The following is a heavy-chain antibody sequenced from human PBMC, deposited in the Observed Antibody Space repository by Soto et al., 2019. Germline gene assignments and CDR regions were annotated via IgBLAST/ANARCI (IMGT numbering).Heavy chain of an antibody. V-gene: IGHV1-18*01. Sequence: ASVKVSCKASGYTFPNYDINWVRQAPGQGLEWMGWISDYNGKTNYAQKLQGRVTMTTDTSTSTAYMELRSLRSDDTAVYYCARGLRNDGGDTFDIWGQGTMVTVSS. CDR1: GYTFPNYD. J-gene: IGHJ3*02. D-gene: IGHD1-1*01. CDR3: ARGLRNDGGDTFDI. CDR2: ISDYNGKT.